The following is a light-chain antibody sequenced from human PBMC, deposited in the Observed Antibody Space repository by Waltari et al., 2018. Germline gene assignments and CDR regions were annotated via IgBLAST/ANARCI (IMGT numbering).Light chain of an antibody. CDR1: QSIVRY. V-gene: IGKV1-39*01. CDR3: QQSDSIPPQFT. J-gene: IGKJ3*01. CDR2: AAS. Sequence: DIQMAQSPSSLSASVGDRVTITCRASQSIVRYLNWYQQKPGKAPKLLIYAASTLQSGVPSRFGGSGSGTDCTLTISSLQPEDFAAYYCQQSDSIPPQFTFGPGTKVDIK.